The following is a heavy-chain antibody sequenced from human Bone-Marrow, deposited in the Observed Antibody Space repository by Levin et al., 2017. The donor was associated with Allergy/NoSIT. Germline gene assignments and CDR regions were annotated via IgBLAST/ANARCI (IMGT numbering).Heavy chain of an antibody. V-gene: IGHV3-9*01. J-gene: IGHJ4*02. Sequence: LPGGSLRLSCAASGFTFDDSAMHWVRQPPGKGLEWVSGISWNSGSIYYADSVKGRFTISRDNARNSLYLQMNSLRTEDTALYYCAKGPGMAAIKGFIDYWGQGTLVTVSS. CDR2: ISWNSGSI. CDR1: GFTFDDSA. D-gene: IGHD5-12*01. CDR3: AKGPGMAAIKGFIDY.